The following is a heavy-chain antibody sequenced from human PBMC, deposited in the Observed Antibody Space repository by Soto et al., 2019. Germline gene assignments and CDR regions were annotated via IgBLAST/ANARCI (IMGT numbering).Heavy chain of an antibody. Sequence: GGSLRLSCAASGFTFSSYWMSWVRQAPGKGLEWVANIKQDGSQKWYVDSVKGRFTISRDNAKNSLYLQMNSLRAEDTAVYYCARGDYYDSSGPFSDAFGIWGQGTMVTVSS. D-gene: IGHD3-22*01. CDR3: ARGDYYDSSGPFSDAFGI. J-gene: IGHJ3*02. CDR1: GFTFSSYW. V-gene: IGHV3-7*04. CDR2: IKQDGSQK.